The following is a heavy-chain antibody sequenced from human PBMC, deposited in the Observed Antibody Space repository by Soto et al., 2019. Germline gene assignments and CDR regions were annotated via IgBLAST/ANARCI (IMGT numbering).Heavy chain of an antibody. CDR1: GGSISSYY. J-gene: IGHJ6*02. CDR2: IYYSGST. Sequence: SETLSLTCTVSGGSISSYYWSWIRQPPGKGLEWIGYIYYSGSTNYNPSLKSRVTISVDTSKNQFSLKLSSVTAADTAVYYCARDPGPSGYSSSWYDPGGYYYYGMDVWGQGTTVTVSS. D-gene: IGHD6-13*01. V-gene: IGHV4-59*01. CDR3: ARDPGPSGYSSSWYDPGGYYYYGMDV.